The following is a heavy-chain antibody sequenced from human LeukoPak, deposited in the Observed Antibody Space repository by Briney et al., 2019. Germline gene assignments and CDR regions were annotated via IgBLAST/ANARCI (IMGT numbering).Heavy chain of an antibody. V-gene: IGHV3-30-3*01. J-gene: IGHJ4*02. CDR2: ISYDGITK. D-gene: IGHD1-7*01. CDR3: ASGPLTRTTNY. Sequence: PGRSLRLSCAASGFTFSDCPMHWVRQAPGKGLEWVAVISYDGITKYYADSVKGRFTISRENSKNTLYLQMNSLRGEDTAVYYCASGPLTRTTNYWGQGTLVTVSS. CDR1: GFTFSDCP.